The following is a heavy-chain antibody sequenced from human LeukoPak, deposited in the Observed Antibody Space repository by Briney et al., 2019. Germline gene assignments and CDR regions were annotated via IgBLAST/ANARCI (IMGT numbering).Heavy chain of an antibody. CDR2: ISGSGGST. D-gene: IGHD5-18*01. Sequence: PGGSLRLSCAASGFTFSSYAMSWVRQAPGKGLEWVSAISGSGGSTYYADSVKGRFTISRDNSKNTLYLQMNSLRAEDTAVYYCAKDIRPWIQLWYQADYWGQGTLVTVSS. J-gene: IGHJ4*02. CDR1: GFTFSSYA. CDR3: AKDIRPWIQLWYQADY. V-gene: IGHV3-23*01.